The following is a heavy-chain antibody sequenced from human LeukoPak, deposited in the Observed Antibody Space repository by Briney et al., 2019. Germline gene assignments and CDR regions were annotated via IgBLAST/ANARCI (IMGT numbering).Heavy chain of an antibody. D-gene: IGHD6-19*01. Sequence: GASVKVSCMASGYTFTSYGINWVRQAPGQGLEWMGWISAYNSNTHYAQKLQGRVTMTTDTSTSTAYMEVRSLRSDDTAVYYCARGPYSSGWYQGYWGQGTLVTVSS. V-gene: IGHV1-18*01. CDR1: GYTFTSYG. CDR2: ISAYNSNT. CDR3: ARGPYSSGWYQGY. J-gene: IGHJ4*02.